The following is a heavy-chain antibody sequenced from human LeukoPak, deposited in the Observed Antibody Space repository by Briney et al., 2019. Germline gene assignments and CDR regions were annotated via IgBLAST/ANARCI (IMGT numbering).Heavy chain of an antibody. CDR1: GGSISSYY. Sequence: SATLSLTCTVSGGSISSYYWSWIRQPPGKGLEWIGYIYYSGSTNYNPSLKSRVTISVDTSKNQFSLKLSSVTAADTAVYYCARHRRGGCSGGSCYPNYYFDYWGQGTLVTVSS. CDR2: IYYSGST. CDR3: ARHRRGGCSGGSCYPNYYFDY. D-gene: IGHD2-15*01. J-gene: IGHJ4*02. V-gene: IGHV4-59*08.